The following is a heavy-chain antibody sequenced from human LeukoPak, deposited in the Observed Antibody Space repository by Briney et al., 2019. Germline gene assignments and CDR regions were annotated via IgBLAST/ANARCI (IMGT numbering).Heavy chain of an antibody. D-gene: IGHD1-14*01. CDR1: GFTFSSYG. CDR3: AKDASYRFDY. V-gene: IGHV3-30*02. CDR2: IRYEGINK. Sequence: GGSLRLSCAASGFTFSSYGMHWVRQAPGKGLEWVAFIRYEGINKYYADSVKGRFTISRDNSKNTLYLQMNSLRAEDTAMYYCAKDASYRFDYWGQGTLVTVSS. J-gene: IGHJ4*02.